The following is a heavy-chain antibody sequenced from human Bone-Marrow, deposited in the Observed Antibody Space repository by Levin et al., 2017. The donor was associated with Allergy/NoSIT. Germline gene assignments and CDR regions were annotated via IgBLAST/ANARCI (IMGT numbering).Heavy chain of an antibody. D-gene: IGHD6-13*01. CDR2: IYYSGST. Sequence: SETLSLTCTVSGGSISSGDYYWSWIRQPPGKGLEWIGYIYYSGSTYYNPSLKSRVTISVDTSKNQFSLKLSSVTAADTAVYYCAREGAPGYSSRERAIDPWGQGTLVTVSS. CDR1: GGSISSGDYY. CDR3: AREGAPGYSSRERAIDP. V-gene: IGHV4-30-4*01. J-gene: IGHJ5*02.